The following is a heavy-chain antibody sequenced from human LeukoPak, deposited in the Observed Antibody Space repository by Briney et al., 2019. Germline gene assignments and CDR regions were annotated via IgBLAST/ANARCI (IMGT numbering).Heavy chain of an antibody. CDR2: IYYSGST. V-gene: IGHV4-59*01. J-gene: IGHJ4*02. Sequence: SETLSLTCTVSGGSISSYYWSWIRQPPGKGLEWIGYIYYSGSTNYNPSLKSRVTISVDTSKNQFSLKLSSVTAADTAVYYCARVPATTYGDFRYFDYWGQGTLVTVSS. CDR1: GGSISSYY. D-gene: IGHD4-17*01. CDR3: ARVPATTYGDFRYFDY.